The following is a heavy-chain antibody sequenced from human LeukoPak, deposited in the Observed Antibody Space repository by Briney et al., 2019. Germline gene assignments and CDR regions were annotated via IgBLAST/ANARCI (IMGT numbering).Heavy chain of an antibody. Sequence: GGSLRLSCAASGFTFSDYYMSWIRQAPGKGLEWVSYISSSGSTIYNADSVKGRFTISRDNAKNSLYLQMNSLRAEDTAVYYCASSRLGGYFDYWGQGTLVTVSS. V-gene: IGHV3-11*04. J-gene: IGHJ4*02. D-gene: IGHD3-16*01. CDR3: ASSRLGGYFDY. CDR2: ISSSGSTI. CDR1: GFTFSDYY.